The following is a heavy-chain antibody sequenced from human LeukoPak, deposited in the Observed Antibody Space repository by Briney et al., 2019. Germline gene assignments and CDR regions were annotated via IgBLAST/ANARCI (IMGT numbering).Heavy chain of an antibody. CDR2: IGGSGGSI. Sequence: GGSLRLSCAASGFTFSSYAMTWVRQAPGKGLEWVSAIGGSGGSIYYADSVKGRFTISRDNSKNTLYLQMNSLRAEDTAVYYCAKTLLGYCSSTICYYFDSWGQGTLVTVSS. CDR3: AKTLLGYCSSTICYYFDS. J-gene: IGHJ4*02. CDR1: GFTFSSYA. D-gene: IGHD2-2*01. V-gene: IGHV3-23*01.